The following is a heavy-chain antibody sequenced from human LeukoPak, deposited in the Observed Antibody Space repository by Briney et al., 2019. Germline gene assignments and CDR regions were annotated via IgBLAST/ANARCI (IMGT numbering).Heavy chain of an antibody. CDR3: ARPMEGYSGSGSWYFDY. V-gene: IGHV3-11*04. D-gene: IGHD3-10*01. CDR1: GFTFSDYY. J-gene: IGHJ4*02. CDR2: ISSSDTTL. Sequence: PGGSLRLSCAASGFTFSDYYMSWIRQAPGKGLEWVAYISSSDTTLHYADSVKGRFTISRDNAKNSLYLQMNSLRAEDTAVYYCARPMEGYSGSGSWYFDYWGQGTLVTVSS.